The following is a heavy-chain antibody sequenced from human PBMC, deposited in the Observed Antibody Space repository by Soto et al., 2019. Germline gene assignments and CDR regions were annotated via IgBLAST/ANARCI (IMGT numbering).Heavy chain of an antibody. Sequence: SETLSLTCTVSGGSISSSSYYWGWIRQPPGKGLEWIGSIYYSGSTYYNPSLKSRVTISVDTSKNQFSLKLSSVTAADTAVYYCARWTLRFLEWLNKDGMDVWGQGTTVTVSS. D-gene: IGHD3-3*01. CDR2: IYYSGST. J-gene: IGHJ6*02. CDR3: ARWTLRFLEWLNKDGMDV. CDR1: GGSISSSSYY. V-gene: IGHV4-39*01.